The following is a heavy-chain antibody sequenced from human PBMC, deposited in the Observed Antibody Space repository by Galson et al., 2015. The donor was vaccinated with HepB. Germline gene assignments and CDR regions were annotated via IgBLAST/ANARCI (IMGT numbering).Heavy chain of an antibody. D-gene: IGHD3-10*01. CDR1: GFTFSRNG. J-gene: IGHJ4*02. CDR2: ISYDGSTK. V-gene: IGHV3-30*03. CDR3: ARDMFLSGFDY. Sequence: SLRLSCAASGFTFSRNGMHWVRQAPGKGLEWVAFISYDGSTKYYADSVKGRLTISRDNSKNTVYLQMNSLRAEDTAVYYCARDMFLSGFDYWGQGTLVTVSS.